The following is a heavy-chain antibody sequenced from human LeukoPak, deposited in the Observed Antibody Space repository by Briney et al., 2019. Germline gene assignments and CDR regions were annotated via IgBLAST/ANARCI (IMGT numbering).Heavy chain of an antibody. J-gene: IGHJ4*02. CDR2: IYPGDSDT. V-gene: IGHV5-51*01. CDR3: ARYGYYHDSSGYPLLIDY. CDR1: GYSFTSYW. D-gene: IGHD3-22*01. Sequence: GESLKISCKGSGYSFTSYWIGWVRQMPGKGLEWMGIIYPGDSDTRYSPSFQGQVTISADKSISTAYLQWSSLKASDTAMYYCARYGYYHDSSGYPLLIDYWGQGTLVTVSS.